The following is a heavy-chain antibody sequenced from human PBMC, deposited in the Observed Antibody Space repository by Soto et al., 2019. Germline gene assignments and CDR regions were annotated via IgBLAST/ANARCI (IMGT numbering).Heavy chain of an antibody. CDR1: GGTFSSYA. CDR2: IIPIFGKA. Sequence: SVKVSCKASGGTFSSYAISWVRQAPGQGLEWMGGIIPIFGKANYAQKFQGRVTITADESTSTAYMELSSLRSEDTAVYYCASSHYYDSSGSYNWFDPWGQGTLVTVSS. CDR3: ASSHYYDSSGSYNWFDP. V-gene: IGHV1-69*13. J-gene: IGHJ5*02. D-gene: IGHD3-22*01.